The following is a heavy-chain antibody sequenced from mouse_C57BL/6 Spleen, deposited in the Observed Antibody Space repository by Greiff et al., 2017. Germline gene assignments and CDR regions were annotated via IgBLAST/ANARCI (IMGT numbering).Heavy chain of an antibody. D-gene: IGHD1-1*02. CDR3: GIEGGFAY. Sequence: VQLQQPGAELVKPGASVKLSCKASGYTFTSYWITWVKQRPGQGLEWIGDIYPGSGSTNYNEKFKRKATLTADTSSSTAYMLLSRLTCESAVVYCAGIEGGFAYWGQGTTLTVSS. J-gene: IGHJ2*01. V-gene: IGHV1-55*01. CDR1: GYTFTSYW. CDR2: IYPGSGST.